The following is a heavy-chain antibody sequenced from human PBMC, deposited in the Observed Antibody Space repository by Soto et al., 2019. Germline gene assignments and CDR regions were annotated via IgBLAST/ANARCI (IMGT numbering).Heavy chain of an antibody. V-gene: IGHV1-18*01. CDR3: ARGRYGDY. CDR2: ISAHNGNT. Sequence: QVPLVQSGAEVKKPGASVKVSCKGSGYAFTTYGITWVRQAPGQGLEWMGWISAHNGNTNYAQKLQGRVTVTRDTSTSTAYMEPRSLRSDDTAVYYCARGRYGDYWGQGALVTVSS. D-gene: IGHD1-1*01. CDR1: GYAFTTYG. J-gene: IGHJ4*02.